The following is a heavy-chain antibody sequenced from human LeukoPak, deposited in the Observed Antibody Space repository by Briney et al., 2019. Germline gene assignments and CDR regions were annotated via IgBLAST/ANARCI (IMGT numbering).Heavy chain of an antibody. V-gene: IGHV4-59*01. CDR3: ASGGWTLREYGSLDAFDI. CDR1: GGSISSYY. Sequence: PSETLSLTCTVSGGSISSYYWSWIRQPPGKGLEWIGYIYYSGSTNYNPSLKSRVTISVDTSKNQFSLKLSSVTAADTAVYYCASGGWTLREYGSLDAFDIWGQGTMVTVSS. J-gene: IGHJ3*02. D-gene: IGHD2/OR15-2a*01. CDR2: IYYSGST.